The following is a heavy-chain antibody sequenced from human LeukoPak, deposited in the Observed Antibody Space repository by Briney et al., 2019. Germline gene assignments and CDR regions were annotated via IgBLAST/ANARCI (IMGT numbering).Heavy chain of an antibody. CDR2: ISGSGGST. CDR1: GFTFSSYA. J-gene: IGHJ4*02. V-gene: IGHV3-23*01. Sequence: GGSLRLSCAASGFTFSSYAVSWVRQAPGKGLEWVSGISGSGGSTYSADSVKGRFTISRDNSKDTLYLQMNSLRGEDTALYYCAKDRSCTNDICHGDFDYWGQGTLVTVSS. CDR3: AKDRSCTNDICHGDFDY. D-gene: IGHD2-8*01.